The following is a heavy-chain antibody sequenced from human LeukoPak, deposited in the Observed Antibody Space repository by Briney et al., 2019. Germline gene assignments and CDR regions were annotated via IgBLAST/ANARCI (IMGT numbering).Heavy chain of an antibody. J-gene: IGHJ5*02. Sequence: GGTLRLSCAAPGFTFSSYGMSWVRQAPGKGLEWVASITSGSDYIYYADSVKGRFTISRDNAKNSLYLQMNSLRAEDTAVYFCARSITMIVDWFDPWGQGTLVTVSS. D-gene: IGHD3-22*01. CDR2: ITSGSDYI. V-gene: IGHV3-21*01. CDR1: GFTFSSYG. CDR3: ARSITMIVDWFDP.